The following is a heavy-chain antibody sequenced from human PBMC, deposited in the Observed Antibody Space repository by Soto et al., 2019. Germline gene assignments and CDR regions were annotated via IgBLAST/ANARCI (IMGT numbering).Heavy chain of an antibody. CDR2: INPNSGDT. D-gene: IGHD2-2*01. CDR3: ARPYCTSNSCHNLFDS. V-gene: IGHV1-2*02. J-gene: IGHJ5*01. Sequence: ASVKVSCKASGYIFTDYYINRVRQAPGQGLEWMGWINPNSGDTDYAQNFQGGVTMTTDTSITTAYMELSRLRSDDTAVYYCARPYCTSNSCHNLFDSWGQGTLVTVSS. CDR1: GYIFTDYY.